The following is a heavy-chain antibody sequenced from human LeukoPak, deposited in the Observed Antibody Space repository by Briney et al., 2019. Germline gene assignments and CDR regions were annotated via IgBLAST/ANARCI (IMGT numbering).Heavy chain of an antibody. V-gene: IGHV3-74*01. J-gene: IGHJ4*02. D-gene: IGHD4-17*01. CDR3: AKETVPRVY. Sequence: GGSLRLSCAASGYTFSSYWMHWVRQGPGKGLVWVSRINEDGSSTSYAESVRGRFTISRDNAKNSLYLQMNSLRAEDTALYYCAKETVPRVYWGQGTLVTVSS. CDR2: INEDGSST. CDR1: GYTFSSYW.